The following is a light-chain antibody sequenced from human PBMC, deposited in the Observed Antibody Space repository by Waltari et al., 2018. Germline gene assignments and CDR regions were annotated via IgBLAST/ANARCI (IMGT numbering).Light chain of an antibody. Sequence: QSVLTQPPSVSAAPRQTVTISCSGDSSNIGHNYVAWYQQVSGTAPKLLIYDNEKRPSGVPDRFSGSKSGTSATLAITGLQTGDEADYFCGTWDSSLSAEVFGGGTKLTVL. CDR2: DNE. CDR1: SSNIGHNY. J-gene: IGLJ2*01. CDR3: GTWDSSLSAEV. V-gene: IGLV1-51*01.